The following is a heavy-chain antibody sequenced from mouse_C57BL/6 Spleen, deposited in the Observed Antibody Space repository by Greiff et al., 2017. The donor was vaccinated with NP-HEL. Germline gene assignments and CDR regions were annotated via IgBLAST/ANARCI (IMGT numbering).Heavy chain of an antibody. D-gene: IGHD2-4*01. V-gene: IGHV1-72*01. CDR3: ARGDDYSSWFAY. CDR1: GYTFTSYW. Sequence: QVQLQQPGAELVKPGASVKLSCKASGYTFTSYWMHWVKQRPGRGLEWIGRFDPNSGGTKYNEKFKSKATLTVDKPSSTAYMQLSSLTSEDSAVYYCARGDDYSSWFAYWGQGTLVTVSA. J-gene: IGHJ3*01. CDR2: FDPNSGGT.